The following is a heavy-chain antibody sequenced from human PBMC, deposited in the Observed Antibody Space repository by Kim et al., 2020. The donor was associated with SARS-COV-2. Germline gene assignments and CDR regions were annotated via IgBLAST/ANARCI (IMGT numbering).Heavy chain of an antibody. CDR3: ARVVSAGTGHFDY. J-gene: IGHJ4*02. Sequence: YADSVNGRFTISRDNAKNSLYLQLNSLRAEDTAVYYCARVVSAGTGHFDYWGQGTLVTVSS. V-gene: IGHV3-21*01. D-gene: IGHD6-13*01.